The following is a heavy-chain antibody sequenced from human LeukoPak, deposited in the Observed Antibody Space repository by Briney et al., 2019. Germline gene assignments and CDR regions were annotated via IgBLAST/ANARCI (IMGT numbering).Heavy chain of an antibody. D-gene: IGHD6-13*01. Sequence: PSETLSLTCTVSGGSISRYYWSWIRQPAGKGLEWIGRFYTSGSTKYNPSLKSRVTMSIDTSKNQFSLKLSPVPAADTAVYYCAREDSGSWSETYGMDVWGQGTTVTVSS. CDR3: AREDSGSWSETYGMDV. V-gene: IGHV4-4*07. CDR1: GGSISRYY. J-gene: IGHJ6*02. CDR2: FYTSGST.